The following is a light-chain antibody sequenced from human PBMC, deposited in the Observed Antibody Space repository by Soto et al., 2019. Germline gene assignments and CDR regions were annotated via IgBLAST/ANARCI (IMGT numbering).Light chain of an antibody. CDR3: QHYNSYSEA. CDR2: KAS. Sequence: DIQMTQSPSTLSGSVGDRVTITCRASQTISSWLAWYQKKPGKAPKLLIYKASTLKSGVPSRFSGSGSGTEFTLTISSLQPDDFPTYYCQHYNSYSEAFGQGTKVDIK. CDR1: QTISSW. J-gene: IGKJ1*01. V-gene: IGKV1-5*03.